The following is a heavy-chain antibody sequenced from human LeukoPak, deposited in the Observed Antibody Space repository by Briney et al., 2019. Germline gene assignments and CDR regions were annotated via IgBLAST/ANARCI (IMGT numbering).Heavy chain of an antibody. CDR3: ARAYYGSGSYYNGISLVDY. Sequence: GGSLRLSCAASGFTFSSYWMSWVRQAPGKGLEWVANIKQDGSEKYYVDSVRGRFTISRDNAKNSLYLQMNSLRAEDTAVYYCARAYYGSGSYYNGISLVDYWGQGTLVTVSS. CDR1: GFTFSSYW. D-gene: IGHD3-10*01. CDR2: IKQDGSEK. V-gene: IGHV3-7*01. J-gene: IGHJ4*02.